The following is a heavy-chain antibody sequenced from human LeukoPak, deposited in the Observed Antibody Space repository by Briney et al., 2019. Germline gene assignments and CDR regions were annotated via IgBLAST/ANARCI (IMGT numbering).Heavy chain of an antibody. D-gene: IGHD6-19*01. V-gene: IGHV1-18*01. CDR1: GYTFTSYG. CDR3: ARDLEGSSGWYSLSFGP. Sequence: ASVKVSCKASGYTFTSYGISWVRQAPGQGLEWMGRISAYNGNTNYAQKLQGRVTMTTDTSTSTAYMELRSLRSDDTAVYYCARDLEGSSGWYSLSFGPWGQGTLVTVSS. CDR2: ISAYNGNT. J-gene: IGHJ5*02.